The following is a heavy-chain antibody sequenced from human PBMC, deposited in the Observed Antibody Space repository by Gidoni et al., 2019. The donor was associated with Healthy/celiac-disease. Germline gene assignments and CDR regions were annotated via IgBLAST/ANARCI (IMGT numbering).Heavy chain of an antibody. CDR3: YYFDY. CDR1: GFTFSSYA. Sequence: EVQLLESGGGLVQPGGSLRLSCAASGFTFSSYAMSWFRQAPGKGLGWVSAISGSGGSTYYADSVKGRFTISRDNSKNTLYLQMTSLRAEDTADFNGYYFDYWGQGTLVTVSS. D-gene: IGHD2-8*01. J-gene: IGHJ4*02. V-gene: IGHV3-23*01. CDR2: ISGSGGST.